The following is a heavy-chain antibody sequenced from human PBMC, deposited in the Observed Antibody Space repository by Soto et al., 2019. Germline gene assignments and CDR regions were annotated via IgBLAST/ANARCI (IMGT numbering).Heavy chain of an antibody. J-gene: IGHJ6*02. D-gene: IGHD2-2*01. Sequence: QVQLVESGGGVVQPGRSLRLSCAASGFTFSSYGMHWVRQAPGKGLEWVAVIWYDGSNKYYADSVKGRFTISRDNSKNTLYLQMNSRRAEDTAVYYCARDEDCSSTSCFSGMDVWGQGTTVTVSS. V-gene: IGHV3-33*01. CDR1: GFTFSSYG. CDR2: IWYDGSNK. CDR3: ARDEDCSSTSCFSGMDV.